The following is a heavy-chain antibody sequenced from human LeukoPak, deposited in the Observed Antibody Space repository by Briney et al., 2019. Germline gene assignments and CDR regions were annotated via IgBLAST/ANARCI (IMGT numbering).Heavy chain of an antibody. D-gene: IGHD1-26*01. CDR1: GFTFSSYA. V-gene: IGHV3-23*01. Sequence: GGSLRLSCAASGFTFSSYAMNWVRQAPGKGLEWVSGISGSGSKTYYADSVMGRFTISRDNSKNTLYLRMNSLRAEDTAVYYCAKDVLSGTYYYFDQWGQGTLVTVSS. CDR3: AKDVLSGTYYYFDQ. J-gene: IGHJ4*02. CDR2: ISGSGSKT.